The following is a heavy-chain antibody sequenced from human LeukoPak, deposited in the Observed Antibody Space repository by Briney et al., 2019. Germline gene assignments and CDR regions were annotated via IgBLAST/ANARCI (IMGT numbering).Heavy chain of an antibody. Sequence: ASVKVSCKASGYIFINYAVHWVRQAPGQRHEWMGWINVGNGNTEYSQKFQGRITITRDTSANTVYMELTSLRPEDTAVYFCARVYCSTTSCRYYFGYWGQGTLVTVSS. CDR1: GYIFINYA. J-gene: IGHJ4*02. D-gene: IGHD2-2*01. CDR3: ARVYCSTTSCRYYFGY. V-gene: IGHV1-3*01. CDR2: INVGNGNT.